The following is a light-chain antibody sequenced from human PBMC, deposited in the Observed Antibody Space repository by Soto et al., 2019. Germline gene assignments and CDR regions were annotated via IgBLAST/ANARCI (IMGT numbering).Light chain of an antibody. CDR2: EDN. V-gene: IGLV6-57*02. CDR3: QSSDSSNHVV. J-gene: IGLJ2*01. Sequence: NFMLTQPHSVSESPGKTVTISCTGSSGSIASNYVQWYQQRPGSAPTTVIYEDNLRPSGVPDRFTGSIDSSSNSASLTISGLKTEDEADYYCQSSDSSNHVVFGGGTKLTVL. CDR1: SGSIASNY.